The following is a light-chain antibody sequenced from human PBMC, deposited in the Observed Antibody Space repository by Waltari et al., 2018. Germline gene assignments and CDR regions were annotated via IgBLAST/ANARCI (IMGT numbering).Light chain of an antibody. J-gene: IGLJ2*01. CDR2: EVS. Sequence: QSALTQPASVPGSPGHSITISCPAPSSDVGIYNLFSWYQQHPGKAPKLMIYEVSKRPSGVSNRFSGSKSGNTASLTISGLQAEDEADYYCCSYAGSSTVVFGGGTKLTVL. CDR1: SSDVGIYNL. V-gene: IGLV2-23*02. CDR3: CSYAGSSTVV.